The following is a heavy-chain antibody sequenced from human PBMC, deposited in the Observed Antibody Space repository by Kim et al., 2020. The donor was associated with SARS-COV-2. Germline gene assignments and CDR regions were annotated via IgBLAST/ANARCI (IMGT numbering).Heavy chain of an antibody. Sequence: GGSLRLSCSASGFTFSNHWMHWVRHAPGKGLVWVSRTSPDGGSTDYADSVRGRFTISRDNTKNTLYLQMNSLRADDTAVYYCATTIVTPNKRTYYFDYWGQGPRVTVAS. V-gene: IGHV3-74*01. CDR3: ATTIVTPNKRTYYFDY. CDR2: TSPDGGST. J-gene: IGHJ4*02. CDR1: GFTFSNHW. D-gene: IGHD1-26*01.